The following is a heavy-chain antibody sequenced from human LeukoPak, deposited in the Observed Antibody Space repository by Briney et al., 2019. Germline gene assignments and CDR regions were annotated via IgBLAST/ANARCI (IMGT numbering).Heavy chain of an antibody. CDR2: IYYSGST. V-gene: IGHV4-61*01. D-gene: IGHD5-18*01. CDR1: GGSISSSSYY. CDR3: ARAQLWSPFDY. J-gene: IGHJ4*02. Sequence: PSETLSLTCTVSGGSISSSSYYWSWIRQPPGKGLEWIGYIYYSGSTNYNPSLKSRVTISVDTSKNQFSLKLSSVTAADTAVYYCARAQLWSPFDYWGQGTLVTVSS.